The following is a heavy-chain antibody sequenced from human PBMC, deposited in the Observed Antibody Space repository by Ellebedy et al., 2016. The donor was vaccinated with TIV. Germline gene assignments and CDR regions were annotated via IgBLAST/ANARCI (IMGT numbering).Heavy chain of an antibody. J-gene: IGHJ4*02. CDR1: GFTFSNYN. V-gene: IGHV3-21*01. Sequence: PGGSLRLSCAASGFTFSNYNMNWVRQAPGKGLEWVSSISSTSTFIYYAASLKGRFTISRDNAKNSLYLQMNSLRAEDTAVYYCARADDNSNSVLGYWGQGTLVTVSS. D-gene: IGHD3-22*01. CDR3: ARADDNSNSVLGY. CDR2: ISSTSTFI.